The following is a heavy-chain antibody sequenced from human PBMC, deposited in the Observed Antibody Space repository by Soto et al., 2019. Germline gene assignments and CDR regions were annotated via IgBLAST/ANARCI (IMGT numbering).Heavy chain of an antibody. V-gene: IGHV3-30*03. J-gene: IGHJ6*04. CDR1: GFTFSKYG. D-gene: IGHD1-26*01. Sequence: GDSLILSCVASGFTFSKYGMHWVRQAPGRGLEWVAVISPDGGNKYYGGSVKGRFAVSRDNSKGSLSLQMNSLRVEDTATYYCTIVWDLLFSGYYRDVRDVSGKRST. CDR2: ISPDGGNK. CDR3: TIVWDLLFSGYYRDVRDV.